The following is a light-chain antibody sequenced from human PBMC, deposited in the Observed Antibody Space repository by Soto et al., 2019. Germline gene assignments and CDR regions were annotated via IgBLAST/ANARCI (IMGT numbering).Light chain of an antibody. CDR1: QSVPSTY. V-gene: IGKV3-20*01. J-gene: IGKJ1*01. CDR2: GTS. Sequence: VLSQSPGRLSLSPGERATLSCRASQSVPSTYFAWYQQKSGQPPRFLISGTSNRATGIPDRFSGSGSGRDFTLTISRLEPEDFAVYFCQQFGNSPWTFGQGTKVDIK. CDR3: QQFGNSPWT.